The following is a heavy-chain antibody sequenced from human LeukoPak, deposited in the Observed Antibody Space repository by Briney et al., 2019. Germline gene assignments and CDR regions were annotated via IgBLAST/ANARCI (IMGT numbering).Heavy chain of an antibody. J-gene: IGHJ1*01. CDR3: AKDSDYYHSSGYYYAYFQH. Sequence: GGSLRLSCSASGFTFSTYDMNWVRQAPGKGLDWVSSITSTSSYTYYADSVKGRFTISRDNAKNSLYLQMNSLRDEDTAVYYCAKDSDYYHSSGYYYAYFQHWGQGTLVTVSS. D-gene: IGHD3-22*01. V-gene: IGHV3-21*01. CDR2: ITSTSSYT. CDR1: GFTFSTYD.